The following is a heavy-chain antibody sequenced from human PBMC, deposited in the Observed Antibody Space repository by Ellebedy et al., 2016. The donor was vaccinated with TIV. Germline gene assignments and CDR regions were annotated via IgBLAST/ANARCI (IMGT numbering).Heavy chain of an antibody. D-gene: IGHD3-22*01. V-gene: IGHV3-9*03. CDR3: AKGGISGSRGYYYFYFDY. CDR1: GFTYENYA. Sequence: SLKISCEASGFTYENYAMHWVRQAPVKGLEWVSGISWNSGSKGYADSVKGRFTISRDNAKNSLYLQMNSLRAEDMALYYCAKGGISGSRGYYYFYFDYWGQGTLVTVSS. CDR2: ISWNSGSK. J-gene: IGHJ4*02.